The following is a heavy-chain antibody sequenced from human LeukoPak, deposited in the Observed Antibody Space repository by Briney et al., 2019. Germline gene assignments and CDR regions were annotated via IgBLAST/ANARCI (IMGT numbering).Heavy chain of an antibody. D-gene: IGHD3-3*01. CDR2: ISYDGSNK. V-gene: IGHV3-30*18. J-gene: IGHJ6*02. Sequence: GRSLRLSCAASGFTFSSYGMHWVRQAPGKGLEWVAVISYDGSNKYYADSVKGRFTISRDNSKNTLYLQMNSLRAEDTAVYYRAKDSLYYDFWSGYYTRGYYYYGMDVWGQGTTVTVSS. CDR1: GFTFSSYG. CDR3: AKDSLYYDFWSGYYTRGYYYYGMDV.